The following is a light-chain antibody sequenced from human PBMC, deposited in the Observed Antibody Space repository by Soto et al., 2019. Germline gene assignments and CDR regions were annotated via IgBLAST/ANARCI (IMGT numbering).Light chain of an antibody. CDR2: GAS. Sequence: ELVLTQSPGTRSLSPGARATLSGRASPSVSSSYLAWYQQKPGQAPRLLIYGASSRATGIPDRFSGSGSGTDFTLTIRRLEPEDFAVYYCQQYGSSRTFGQGTKLDIK. CDR1: PSVSSSY. V-gene: IGKV3-20*01. CDR3: QQYGSSRT. J-gene: IGKJ1*01.